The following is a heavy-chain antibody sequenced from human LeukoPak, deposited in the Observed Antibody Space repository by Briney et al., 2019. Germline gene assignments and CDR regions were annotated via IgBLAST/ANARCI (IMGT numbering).Heavy chain of an antibody. CDR3: ARQGYDFWSGYYSFDS. D-gene: IGHD3-3*01. J-gene: IGHJ4*02. V-gene: IGHV4-59*01. CDR1: GGSFSSYY. CDR2: VYYTGTT. Sequence: PSETLSLTCTISGGSFSSYYWSWVRQPPGKGLEYIGYVYYTGTTNYNRSLKSRVTISVATSKNQFSLKLSSVTAADTAIYYCARQGYDFWSGYYSFDSWGQGTLVTVSS.